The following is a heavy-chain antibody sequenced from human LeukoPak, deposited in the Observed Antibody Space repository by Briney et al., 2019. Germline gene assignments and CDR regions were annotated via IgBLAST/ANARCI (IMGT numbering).Heavy chain of an antibody. Sequence: GGSLRLSCAASGFTFSSYSMNWVRQTPGKGLEWVSSISSSSYIYYADSVKGRFTISRDNAKNSLYLQMNSLRAEDTAVYYCARDRGYSYGNNWFDPWGQGTLVTVSS. D-gene: IGHD5-18*01. CDR3: ARDRGYSYGNNWFDP. CDR1: GFTFSSYS. J-gene: IGHJ5*02. CDR2: ISSSSYI. V-gene: IGHV3-21*01.